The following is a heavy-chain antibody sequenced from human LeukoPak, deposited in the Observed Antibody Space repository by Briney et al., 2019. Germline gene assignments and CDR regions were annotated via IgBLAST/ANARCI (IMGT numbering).Heavy chain of an antibody. V-gene: IGHV4-39*01. CDR2: IYYSGST. CDR3: ARRAYSSGWYIDY. CDR1: GGSISSSSYY. D-gene: IGHD6-19*01. J-gene: IGHJ4*02. Sequence: SETLSLTCTVSGGSISSSSYYWGWIRQPPGKGLEWIRSIYYSGSTYYNPSLKSRVTISVDTSKNQFSLKLSSVTAADTAVYYCARRAYSSGWYIDYWGQGTLVTVSS.